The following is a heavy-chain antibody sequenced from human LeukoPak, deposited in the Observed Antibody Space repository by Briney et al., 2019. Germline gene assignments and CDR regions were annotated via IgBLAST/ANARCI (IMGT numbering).Heavy chain of an antibody. CDR3: ARVDTAMNNYYYYGMDV. V-gene: IGHV1-46*01. CDR1: GYTFTSYY. J-gene: IGHJ6*02. D-gene: IGHD5-18*01. Sequence: ASVKVPCKASGYTFTSYYMHWVRQAPGQGLERMGIINPSGGSTSYAQKFQGRVTMTRDTSTSTVYMELSSLRSEDTAVYYCARVDTAMNNYYYYGMDVWGQGTTVTVSS. CDR2: INPSGGST.